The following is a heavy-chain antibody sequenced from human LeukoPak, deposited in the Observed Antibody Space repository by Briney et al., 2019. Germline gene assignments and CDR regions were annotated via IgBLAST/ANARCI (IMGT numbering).Heavy chain of an antibody. V-gene: IGHV3-23*01. Sequence: GGSLRPSCAASGFTFSSYAMSWVRQAPGKGLEWVSGISGSGGSTYYADSVKGRFTISRDNSKNTLYLQMNSLRAEDTAVYYCAIDRSGWPIDHWGQGTLVTVSS. CDR3: AIDRSGWPIDH. D-gene: IGHD6-19*01. J-gene: IGHJ4*02. CDR2: ISGSGGST. CDR1: GFTFSSYA.